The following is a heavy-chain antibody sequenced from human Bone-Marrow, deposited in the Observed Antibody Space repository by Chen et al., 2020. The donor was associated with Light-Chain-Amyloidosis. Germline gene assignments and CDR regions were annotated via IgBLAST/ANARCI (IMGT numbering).Heavy chain of an antibody. V-gene: IGHV4-31*03. Sequence: QVQLQESGPGLVKPSQTLSLTCTVSGGSISSGGYSWSWIRQHPGKGLEWIGYIYYSGSTYYNPSLKSRVTISVDTSKNQFSLKLSSVTAADTAVYYCARGRDYYDSSGYSYYFDYWGQGTLVTVSS. D-gene: IGHD3-22*01. CDR2: IYYSGST. CDR1: GGSISSGGYS. J-gene: IGHJ4*02. CDR3: ARGRDYYDSSGYSYYFDY.